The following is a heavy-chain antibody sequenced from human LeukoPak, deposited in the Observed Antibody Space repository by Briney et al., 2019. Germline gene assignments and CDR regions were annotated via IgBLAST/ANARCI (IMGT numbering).Heavy chain of an antibody. J-gene: IGHJ3*02. D-gene: IGHD6-19*01. V-gene: IGHV6-1*01. CDR1: GDXVSSNSAA. CDR2: TYYRSKWYN. Sequence: SQTLSLTCGISGDXVSSNSAAWNWIRQSPSTGLQWMGRTYYRSKWYNDYAVSVKSRITINPDTYKNQFSLQLNSVTPEDTAVYYCARDRRMAGTYAFDIWGQGTMVTVSS. CDR3: ARDRRMAGTYAFDI.